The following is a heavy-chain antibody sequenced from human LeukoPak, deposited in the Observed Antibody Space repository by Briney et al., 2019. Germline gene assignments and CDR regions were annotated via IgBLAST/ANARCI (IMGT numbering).Heavy chain of an antibody. V-gene: IGHV4-30-2*01. CDR3: ARGDYDISGYYLDY. D-gene: IGHD3-22*01. CDR1: GGSISSGGYS. J-gene: IGHJ4*02. Sequence: SGTLSLTCAVSGGSISSGGYSWSWIRQPPGKGLEWIGYIYHSGSTYYNPSLKSRVTISVDRSKNQFSLKLSSVTAADTAVYYCARGDYDISGYYLDYWGQGTLVTVSS. CDR2: IYHSGST.